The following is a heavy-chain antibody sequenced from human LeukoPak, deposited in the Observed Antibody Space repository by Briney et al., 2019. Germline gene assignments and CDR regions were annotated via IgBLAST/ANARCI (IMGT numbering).Heavy chain of an antibody. J-gene: IGHJ4*02. D-gene: IGHD3-22*01. CDR2: IYSGGST. Sequence: GGSLRLSCAASGFTVSSSYMSWVRQAPGKGLEWVSVIYSGGSTYYADSVKGRFTISRHNSKNTLYLQMNSLRAEDTAVYYCARHYYDSSGYPDAIDYWGQGTLVTVSS. CDR3: ARHYYDSSGYPDAIDY. CDR1: GFTVSSSY. V-gene: IGHV3-53*04.